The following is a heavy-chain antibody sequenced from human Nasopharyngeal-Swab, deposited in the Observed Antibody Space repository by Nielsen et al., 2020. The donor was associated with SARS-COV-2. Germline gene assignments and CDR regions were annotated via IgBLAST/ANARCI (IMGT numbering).Heavy chain of an antibody. V-gene: IGHV5-10-1*01. Sequence: GESLKISCKGSGYSFTSYWISWVRQMPGKGLEWMGRIDPSDSYTNYSTSFQGHVTISADKSISTAYLQWSSLKASDTAMYYCARVLRFLEWPPAYYMDVWGKGTTVTVSS. CDR3: ARVLRFLEWPPAYYMDV. CDR1: GYSFTSYW. D-gene: IGHD3-3*01. J-gene: IGHJ6*03. CDR2: IDPSDSYT.